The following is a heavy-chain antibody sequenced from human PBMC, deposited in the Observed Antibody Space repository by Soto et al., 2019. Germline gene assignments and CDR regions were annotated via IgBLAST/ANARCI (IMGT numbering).Heavy chain of an antibody. J-gene: IGHJ4*02. V-gene: IGHV3-30*18. CDR3: AKLGMEDFDF. CDR2: ISYDGSNK. D-gene: IGHD3-3*01. CDR1: GFTFNNYG. Sequence: QVHLVQSGGGVVQPGRSLRLSCAASGFTFNNYGMHWVRQAPGKGLEWVAFISYDGSNKHYSDSVKGRFTISRDNSKNTLYLQMNSLRAEDTAVYYCAKLGMEDFDFWGQGTLVTVSS.